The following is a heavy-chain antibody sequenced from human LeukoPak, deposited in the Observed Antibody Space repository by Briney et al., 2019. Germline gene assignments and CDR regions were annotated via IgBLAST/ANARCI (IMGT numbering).Heavy chain of an antibody. Sequence: GASVKVSCKASGGTFSSYAISWVRQAPGQGLEWMGRIIPILGIANYAQKFQGRVTITADKSTSTAYMELSSLRSEDTAVYYCARVRVAARLVWFDPWGQGTLVTVSS. CDR2: IIPILGIA. CDR1: GGTFSSYA. D-gene: IGHD6-6*01. J-gene: IGHJ5*02. CDR3: ARVRVAARLVWFDP. V-gene: IGHV1-69*04.